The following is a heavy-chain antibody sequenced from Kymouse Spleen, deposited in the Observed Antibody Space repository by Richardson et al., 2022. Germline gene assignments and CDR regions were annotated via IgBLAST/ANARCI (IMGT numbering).Heavy chain of an antibody. CDR3: ARQYYGSGSYYYYYYGMDV. CDR1: GYSFTSYW. Sequence: EVQLVQSGAEVKKPGESLKISCKGSGYSFTSYWIGWVRQMPGKGLEWMGIIYPGDSDTRYSPSFQGQVTISADKSISTAYLQWSSLKASDTAMYYCARQYYGSGSYYYYYYGMDVWGQGTTVTVSS. CDR2: IYPGDSDT. J-gene: IGHJ6*02. D-gene: IGHD3-10*01. V-gene: IGHV5-51*01.